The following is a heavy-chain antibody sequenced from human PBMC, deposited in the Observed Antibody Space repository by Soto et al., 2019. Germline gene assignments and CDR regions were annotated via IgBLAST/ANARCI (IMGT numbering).Heavy chain of an antibody. CDR2: ISNDVSNK. CDR1: GFTFSRYG. CDR3: AKDRTVWYYFDY. Sequence: QVQLVESGGGVVQPGRSLRLSCAASGFTFSRYGMHWVRQAPGKGLEWVAVISNDVSNKYYADSVKGRFTISRDNSKNTLYLQMNSLRAEETAVYYCAKDRTVWYYFDYWGQGTLVTVSS. D-gene: IGHD4-17*01. V-gene: IGHV3-30*18. J-gene: IGHJ4*02.